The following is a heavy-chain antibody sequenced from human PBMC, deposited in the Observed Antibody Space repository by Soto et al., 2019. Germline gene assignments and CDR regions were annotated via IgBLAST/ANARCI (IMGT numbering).Heavy chain of an antibody. J-gene: IGHJ4*02. V-gene: IGHV3-48*01. D-gene: IGHD4-17*01. CDR3: VNGDYY. CDR1: GFTFSNHV. Sequence: EEQLVESAGGLVQPGGALRLCCAASGFTFSNHVMNWVRQAPGRGLEWVSSINRDSNTFYADSVKGRFTISRDNAKDSLYLQMKSLRADDTAVYYCVNGDYYVGQGTLVSVSS. CDR2: INRDSNT.